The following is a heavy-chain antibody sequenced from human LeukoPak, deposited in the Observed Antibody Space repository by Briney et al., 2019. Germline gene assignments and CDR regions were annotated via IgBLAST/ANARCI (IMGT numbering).Heavy chain of an antibody. D-gene: IGHD3-10*01. J-gene: IGHJ4*02. V-gene: IGHV3-53*01. CDR3: ARFTMVRGVY. CDR2: IYSGGST. CDR1: GFTVSSNY. Sequence: GGSLRLSCAAPGFTVSSNYMSWVRQAPGKGLEWVSVIYSGGSTYYADSVKGRFTISRDNSKNTLYLQMNSLRAEDTAVYYCARFTMVRGVYWGQGTLVTVSS.